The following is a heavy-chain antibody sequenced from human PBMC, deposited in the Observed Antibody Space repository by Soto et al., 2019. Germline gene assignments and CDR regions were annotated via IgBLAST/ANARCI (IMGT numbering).Heavy chain of an antibody. CDR1: GGSVSGYY. Sequence: SETLSLTCTVSGGSVSGYYWSWIRQPPGKGLEWVGYIHYGGTTMYNPSVKGRVTISVDTPKNQFSLKLNSVTAADTAVYYCTRHAEIPKFQYGLDVWGQGTTVTVSS. CDR3: TRHAEIPKFQYGLDV. CDR2: IHYGGTT. J-gene: IGHJ6*02. V-gene: IGHV4-59*02. D-gene: IGHD2-2*01.